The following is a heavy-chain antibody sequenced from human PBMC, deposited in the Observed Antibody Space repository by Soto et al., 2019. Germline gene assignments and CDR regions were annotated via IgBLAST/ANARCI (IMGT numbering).Heavy chain of an antibody. D-gene: IGHD2-21*02. V-gene: IGHV1-18*04. CDR1: GYTFTDYY. CDR3: ARDPLTYCGGDCPFDY. CDR2: ISAYTDNP. Sequence: SAKVSCKAPGYTFTDYYLHWVRQAPGQGLEWMGWISAYTDNPNYAQKFQGRVTMTTDTSTSTAYMELRSLRSEDTAVYYCARDPLTYCGGDCPFDYWGQGTLVTVSS. J-gene: IGHJ4*02.